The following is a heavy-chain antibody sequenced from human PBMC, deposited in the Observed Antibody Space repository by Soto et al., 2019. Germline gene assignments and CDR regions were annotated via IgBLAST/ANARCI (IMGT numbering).Heavy chain of an antibody. J-gene: IGHJ4*02. D-gene: IGHD5-18*01. CDR3: ATARGYSYGPGVDY. Sequence: GASVKVSCKASGGTFSSYAISWVRQAPGQGLEWMGGIIPIFGTANYAQKFQGRVTITADESTSTAYMELSSLRSEDTAVYYCATARGYSYGPGVDYWGQGTLVTVSS. V-gene: IGHV1-69*13. CDR1: GGTFSSYA. CDR2: IIPIFGTA.